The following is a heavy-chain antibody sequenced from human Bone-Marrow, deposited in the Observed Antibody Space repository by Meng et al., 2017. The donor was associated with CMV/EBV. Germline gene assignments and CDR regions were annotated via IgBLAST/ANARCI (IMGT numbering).Heavy chain of an antibody. Sequence: GESLKISCAASGFTFSSYWMHWVRQAPGKGLVWVSRINSDGSSTSYADSVKGRFTISRDNAKNTLYLQMNSLRAEDTAVYYCAKNGGELPYNSGFDYWGQGTLVTVSS. D-gene: IGHD1-26*01. V-gene: IGHV3-74*01. CDR3: AKNGGELPYNSGFDY. J-gene: IGHJ4*02. CDR1: GFTFSSYW. CDR2: INSDGSST.